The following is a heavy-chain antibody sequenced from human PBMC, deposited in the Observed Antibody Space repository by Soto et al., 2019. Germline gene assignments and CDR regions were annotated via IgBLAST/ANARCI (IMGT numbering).Heavy chain of an antibody. CDR1: GFSLSARPVG. D-gene: IGHD1-1*01. J-gene: IGHJ4*02. V-gene: IGHV2-5*02. CDR3: AHRVDINGNWNGCYFDY. CDR2: IYWDDDK. Sequence: QITLKESGPTRVTPTQTITLTCTFSGFSLSARPVGVGWIRQPTGKALERLALIYWDDDKRYSPSLQSRLTITKDTSKTQVVLTMANMDPVDTATYYCAHRVDINGNWNGCYFDYWGQGALVTVSS.